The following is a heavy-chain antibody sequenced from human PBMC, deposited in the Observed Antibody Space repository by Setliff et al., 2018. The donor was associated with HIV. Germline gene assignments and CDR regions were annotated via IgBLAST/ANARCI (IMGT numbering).Heavy chain of an antibody. Sequence: SETLSLTCNVSGYSISSGYYWGWIRQPPGKGLEWIGAMFHSGSSYLNPSLRSRVTISLDTSKNHVSLRLRSVTAADTAVYYCARRGPTWFGELSTFDYWGQGTLVTVSS. J-gene: IGHJ4*02. CDR3: ARRGPTWFGELSTFDY. CDR2: MFHSGSS. V-gene: IGHV4-38-2*02. CDR1: GYSISSGYY. D-gene: IGHD3-10*01.